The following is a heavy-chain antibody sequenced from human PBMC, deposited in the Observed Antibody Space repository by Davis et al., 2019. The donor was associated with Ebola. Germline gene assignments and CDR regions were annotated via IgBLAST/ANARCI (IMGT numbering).Heavy chain of an antibody. V-gene: IGHV3-21*01. Sequence: GESLKISCAASGFTFSSYSMNWVRQAPGKGLEWVSSISSSSSYIYYADSVKGRFTISRDNAKNSLYLQMNSLRDEDTAVYYCARDRSGSYGYYGMDVWGKGTTVTVSS. D-gene: IGHD1-26*01. CDR2: ISSSSSYI. CDR3: ARDRSGSYGYYGMDV. CDR1: GFTFSSYS. J-gene: IGHJ6*04.